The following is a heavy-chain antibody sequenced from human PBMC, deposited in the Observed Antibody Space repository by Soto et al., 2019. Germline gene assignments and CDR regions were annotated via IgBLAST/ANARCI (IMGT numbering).Heavy chain of an antibody. Sequence: QVQLVESGGGVVQPGRSLRLSCAASGFTFSSYGMHWVRQAPGKGLEWVAVISYDGSNKYYADSVKGRFTISRDNSKNXXYLQMNSRRAEDTAVYYCAKDRPSGSRPYYYGMDVWGQGTTVTVSS. CDR1: GFTFSSYG. J-gene: IGHJ6*02. CDR3: AKDRPSGSRPYYYGMDV. CDR2: ISYDGSNK. D-gene: IGHD1-26*01. V-gene: IGHV3-30*18.